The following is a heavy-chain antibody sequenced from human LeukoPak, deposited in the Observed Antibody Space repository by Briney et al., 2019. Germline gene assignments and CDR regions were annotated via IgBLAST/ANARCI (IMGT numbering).Heavy chain of an antibody. CDR3: AKSAGTNYYYYMDV. CDR1: GFTFSSYA. Sequence: PGGSLRLSCAASGFTFSSYAMGWVRQAPGKGLEWVSAISGSGGSTYYADSVKGRFTIARDNSKNTLYMQMNSLRAEDTAVYYCAKSAGTNYYYYMDVWGEGTTVTISS. V-gene: IGHV3-23*01. CDR2: ISGSGGST. J-gene: IGHJ6*03. D-gene: IGHD6-13*01.